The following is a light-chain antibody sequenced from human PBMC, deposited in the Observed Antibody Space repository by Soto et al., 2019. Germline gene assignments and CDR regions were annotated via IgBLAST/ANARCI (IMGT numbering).Light chain of an antibody. CDR3: QHLRTYPFS. J-gene: IGKJ2*03. Sequence: DIQLTQSLSFLSASVGDRVTVSCRASQDISTSLAWFQQKAGKVPQLLVYPASTLQDGVPSRFSGSGSGTYFTLTINNLQAEDFATYYCQHLRTYPFSFGQGTKVDIK. CDR1: QDISTS. CDR2: PAS. V-gene: IGKV1-9*01.